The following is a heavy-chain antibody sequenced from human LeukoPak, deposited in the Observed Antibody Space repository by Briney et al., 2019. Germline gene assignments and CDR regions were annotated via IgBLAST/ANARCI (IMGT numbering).Heavy chain of an antibody. Sequence: GGSLRLSCAASGFTFSSYAMHWVRQTPGKGLEWVAVISYDGSNKYYADSVKGRFTISRDNSKNTLYLQMSSLRAEDTAVYCCARPYSSGWYGDFDYWGQGTLVTASS. D-gene: IGHD6-19*01. CDR2: ISYDGSNK. CDR1: GFTFSSYA. CDR3: ARPYSSGWYGDFDY. J-gene: IGHJ4*02. V-gene: IGHV3-30-3*01.